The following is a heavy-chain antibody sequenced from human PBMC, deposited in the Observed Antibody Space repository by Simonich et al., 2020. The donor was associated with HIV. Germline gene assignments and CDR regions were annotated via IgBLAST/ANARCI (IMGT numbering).Heavy chain of an antibody. D-gene: IGHD3-16*01. CDR2: INAGNGNT. CDR1: GYTFTNYA. J-gene: IGHJ3*02. Sequence: GASVKISCKASGYTFTNYAMHWVRQAPGQRLEWMGWINAGNGNTKYSQKFQGRVTFTRDTSASTAYMELSSLTSEDTAVYYCATLEGMAKLGAFDIWGQGTMVTVSS. V-gene: IGHV1-3*01. CDR3: ATLEGMAKLGAFDI.